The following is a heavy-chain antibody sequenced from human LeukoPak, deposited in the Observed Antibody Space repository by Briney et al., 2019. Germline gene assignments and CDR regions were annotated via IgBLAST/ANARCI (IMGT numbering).Heavy chain of an antibody. CDR2: INHSGST. Sequence: SETLSLTCAVYGGSFSGYYWSWIRQPPGRGLEWIGDINHSGSTNYNPSLKSRVTISVDTSKNQFSLKLSSVTAADTAVYYCARGGTYDFWSGYYNWFDPWGQGTLVTVSS. D-gene: IGHD3-3*01. J-gene: IGHJ5*02. CDR1: GGSFSGYY. V-gene: IGHV4-34*01. CDR3: ARGGTYDFWSGYYNWFDP.